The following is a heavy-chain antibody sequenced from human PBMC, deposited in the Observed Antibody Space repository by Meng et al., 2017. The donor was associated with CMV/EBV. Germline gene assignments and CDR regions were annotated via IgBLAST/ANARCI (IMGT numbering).Heavy chain of an antibody. CDR2: ISSSSSYI. D-gene: IGHD4-23*01. CDR1: GFTFTSYS. Sequence: GESLKISCAASGFTFTSYSMNWVRQAPGRGLEWVSSISSSSSYIYYADSVKGRFTISRDNAKNSLFLQMNSLRAEDTAVYYCTTDFVDYGGNSGYWGQGTLVTVSS. V-gene: IGHV3-21*01. J-gene: IGHJ4*02. CDR3: TTDFVDYGGNSGY.